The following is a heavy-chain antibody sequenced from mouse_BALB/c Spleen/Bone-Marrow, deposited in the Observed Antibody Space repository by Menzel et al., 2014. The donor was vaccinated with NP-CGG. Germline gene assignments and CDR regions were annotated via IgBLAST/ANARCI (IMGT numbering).Heavy chain of an antibody. J-gene: IGHJ2*01. V-gene: IGHV5-6-3*01. CDR1: GFTFSSYG. Sequence: EVHLVESGGGLVQPGGSLKLSCAASGFTFSSYGMSWVRQSTGKRLELVASIIRNGGSTSYPDSVKGRFTISRVNAKNTLSLQMSSLKSEDTAMYYCARGNYGNYVDYFDYWLQGTTRTVSS. CDR3: ARGNYGNYVDYFDY. CDR2: IIRNGGST. D-gene: IGHD2-1*01.